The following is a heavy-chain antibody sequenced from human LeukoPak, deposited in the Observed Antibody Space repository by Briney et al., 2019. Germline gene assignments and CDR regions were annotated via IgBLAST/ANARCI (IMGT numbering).Heavy chain of an antibody. CDR3: ASYMYSSSSFRRWFDP. Sequence: SETLSLTCTVSSGSISSSGYYWGWIRQPPGKGLEWIGIIYYSGSTHYNPSLKSRVTISVDTSKNQFSLKLSSVTAADTAMYYCASYMYSSSSFRRWFDPWGHGTLVTVSS. J-gene: IGHJ5*02. CDR2: IYYSGST. CDR1: SGSISSSGYY. V-gene: IGHV4-39*01. D-gene: IGHD6-6*01.